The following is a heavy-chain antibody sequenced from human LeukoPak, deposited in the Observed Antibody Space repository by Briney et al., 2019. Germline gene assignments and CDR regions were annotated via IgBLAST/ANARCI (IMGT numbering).Heavy chain of an antibody. D-gene: IGHD3-10*01. J-gene: IGHJ4*02. CDR2: INPNSGGT. V-gene: IGHV1-2*02. CDR1: GYTFTGYY. Sequence: ASVKVSCKASGYTFTGYYIHWVRQAPGQGLEWMGWINPNSGGTNYAQKFQGRVTMTRDTSISTAYMELSRLRSDDTAVYYCARAPYYYYDSGSGTRVTGNPDYWGQGTLVTVSS. CDR3: ARAPYYYYDSGSGTRVTGNPDY.